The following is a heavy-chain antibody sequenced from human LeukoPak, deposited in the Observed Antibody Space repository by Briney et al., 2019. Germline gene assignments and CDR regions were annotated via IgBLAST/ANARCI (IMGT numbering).Heavy chain of an antibody. CDR2: INTNTGNP. CDR3: ARAGRPAIVVVPAAMNWFDP. D-gene: IGHD2-2*01. Sequence: ASVKVSCKASGYTFTGYYMHWVRQAPGQGLEWMGWINTNTGNPTYAQGFTGRFVFSLDTSVSTAYLQISSLKAEDTAVYYCARAGRPAIVVVPAAMNWFDPWGQGTLVTVSS. CDR1: GYTFTGYY. V-gene: IGHV7-4-1*02. J-gene: IGHJ5*02.